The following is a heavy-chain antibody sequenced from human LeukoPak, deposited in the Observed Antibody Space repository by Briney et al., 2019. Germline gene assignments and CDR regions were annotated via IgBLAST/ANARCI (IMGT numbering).Heavy chain of an antibody. CDR2: VSAYNGAT. J-gene: IGHJ4*02. D-gene: IGHD3-22*01. Sequence: ASVKVSCKASGYTFTSYAISWVRQAPGQGLEWMGWVSAYNGATNYAQNFQDRVTMTTDTPTTTAYMELRSLRSDDTAVYYCARVDLYYDSSGYSQAANDYWGQGTLVTVSS. V-gene: IGHV1-18*01. CDR3: ARVDLYYDSSGYSQAANDY. CDR1: GYTFTSYA.